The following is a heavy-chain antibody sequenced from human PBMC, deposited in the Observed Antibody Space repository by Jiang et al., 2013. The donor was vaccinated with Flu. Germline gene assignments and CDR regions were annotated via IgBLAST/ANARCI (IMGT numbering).Heavy chain of an antibody. J-gene: IGHJ3*02. Sequence: GPGLVKPSETLSLTCTVSGGSISSYYWSWIRQPPGKGLEWIGYIYYSGSTNYNPSLKSRVTISVDTSKNQFSLKLSSVTAADTAVYYCARKAHCTNGVCYPVHAFDIWGQGTMVTISS. CDR3: ARKAHCTNGVCYPVHAFDI. CDR1: GGSISSYY. V-gene: IGHV4-59*01. CDR2: IYYSGST. D-gene: IGHD2-8*01.